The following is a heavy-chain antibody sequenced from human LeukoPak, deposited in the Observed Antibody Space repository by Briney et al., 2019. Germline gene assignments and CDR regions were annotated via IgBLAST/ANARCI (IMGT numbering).Heavy chain of an antibody. J-gene: IGHJ5*02. CDR2: IIPILGIA. Sequence: ASVKVSCKASGYTFTSYAISWVRQAPGQGLEWMGRIIPILGIANYAQKFQGRVTITADKSTSTAYMELSSLRSEDTAVYYCARELGGYYDSSGYYYNWFDPWGQGTLVTVSS. V-gene: IGHV1-69*04. CDR1: GYTFTSYA. D-gene: IGHD3-22*01. CDR3: ARELGGYYDSSGYYYNWFDP.